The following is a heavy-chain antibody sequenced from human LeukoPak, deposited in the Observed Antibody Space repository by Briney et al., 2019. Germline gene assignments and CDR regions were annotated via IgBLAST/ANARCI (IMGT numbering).Heavy chain of an antibody. CDR3: ARDGSYDFWSGYHDAFDI. D-gene: IGHD3-3*01. J-gene: IGHJ3*02. CDR2: IKQDGSEK. CDR1: GLTFSSYW. V-gene: IGHV3-7*01. Sequence: GGSLRLSCAASGLTFSSYWMSWVRQAPGKGLEWVANIKQDGSEKYYVDSVKGRFTISRDNAKNSLYLQMNSLRAEDTAVYYCARDGSYDFWSGYHDAFDIWGQGTMVTVSS.